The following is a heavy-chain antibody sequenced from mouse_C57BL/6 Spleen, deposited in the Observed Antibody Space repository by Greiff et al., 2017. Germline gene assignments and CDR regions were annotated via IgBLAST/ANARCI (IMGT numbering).Heavy chain of an antibody. Sequence: QVQLQQSGAELVRPGASVTLSCKASGYTFTDYEMHWVQQTPVHGLEWIGAIEPETGGTAYNQKFTGKAILTADKSSSTAYMELRSLTAEDSAVYYCTRRSNCWYFDVWGTGTTVTVSS. J-gene: IGHJ1*03. V-gene: IGHV1-15*01. CDR2: IEPETGGT. D-gene: IGHD2-5*01. CDR1: GYTFTDYE. CDR3: TRRSNCWYFDV.